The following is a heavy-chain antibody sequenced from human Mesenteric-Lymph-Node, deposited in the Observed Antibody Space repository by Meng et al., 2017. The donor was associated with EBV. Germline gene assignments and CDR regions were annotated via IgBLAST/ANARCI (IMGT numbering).Heavy chain of an antibody. CDR1: GTSFSNYY. CDR2: IDPGGGSA. CDR3: ARHPYDDSNAYSLDY. V-gene: IGHV1-46*01. D-gene: IGHD5-18*01. Sequence: IQCGVDVKKPGASVLVSCQSSGTSFSNYYIYGGRQAPGKGLEWMGIIDPGGGSASYAQKFQGRVTVTRDTSTTTVYMEVSSLRSEDTAVYFCARHPYDDSNAYSLDYWGQGTLVTVSS. J-gene: IGHJ4*02.